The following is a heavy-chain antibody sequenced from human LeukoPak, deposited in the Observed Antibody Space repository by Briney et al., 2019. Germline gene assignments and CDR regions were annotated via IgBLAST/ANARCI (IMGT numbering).Heavy chain of an antibody. CDR3: AKLRELVTYYYYYGLDV. CDR2: ISGNGGST. Sequence: TGGSLRLSCAASGFTFSSYAMSWVRQAPGKGLEWVSAISGNGGSTYYADSVKGRFTISRDNSKNTLYLRMNSLRVEDTALYYCAKLRELVTYYYYYGLDVWGQGTTVTVSS. D-gene: IGHD1-1*01. V-gene: IGHV3-23*01. CDR1: GFTFSSYA. J-gene: IGHJ6*02.